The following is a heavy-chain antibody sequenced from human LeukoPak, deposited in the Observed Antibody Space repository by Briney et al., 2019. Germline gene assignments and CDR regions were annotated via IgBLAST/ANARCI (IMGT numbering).Heavy chain of an antibody. V-gene: IGHV1-18*01. D-gene: IGHD3-10*01. Sequence: ASVKVSCKASGYTFSSHAISWVRQAPGQGLEWMGWISVNNGNTYYAQKLQGRVTMTTDTSTSTAYMELRSLSSDDTAVYYCARSPGGGNYYVNYDKWGQGTLVTVSS. CDR2: ISVNNGNT. CDR1: GYTFSSHA. CDR3: ARSPGGGNYYVNYDK. J-gene: IGHJ4*02.